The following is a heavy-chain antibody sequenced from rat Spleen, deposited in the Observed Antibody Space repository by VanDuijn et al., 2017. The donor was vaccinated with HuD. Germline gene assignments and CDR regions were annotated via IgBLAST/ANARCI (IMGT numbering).Heavy chain of an antibody. CDR2: ISTGGGTT. CDR3: ARQDYGGYWFAY. V-gene: IGHV5S14*01. D-gene: IGHD1-11*01. Sequence: EVQLVESGGGLVQPGRSLKLSCAASGFTFNNYGMAWVRQTPTKGLEWVASISTGGGTTYYRDSVKGRFTISRDNAKNSQYLQMDSLRSEDTATYYCARQDYGGYWFAYWGQGTLVTVSS. J-gene: IGHJ3*01. CDR1: GFTFNNYG.